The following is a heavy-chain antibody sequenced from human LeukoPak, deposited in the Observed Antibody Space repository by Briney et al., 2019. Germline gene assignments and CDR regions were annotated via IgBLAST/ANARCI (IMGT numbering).Heavy chain of an antibody. CDR3: ARGTGSYYSLGY. Sequence: GGSLRLSCAASGFTFSSYWMHWVRQAPGKGLVWVSRINSDGSSTSYADSVKGRFTISRDNAKNTLYLQMDSLRAVDTAMYYCARGTGSYYSLGYWGQGTLVTVSS. D-gene: IGHD1-26*01. V-gene: IGHV3-74*01. CDR2: INSDGSST. CDR1: GFTFSSYW. J-gene: IGHJ4*02.